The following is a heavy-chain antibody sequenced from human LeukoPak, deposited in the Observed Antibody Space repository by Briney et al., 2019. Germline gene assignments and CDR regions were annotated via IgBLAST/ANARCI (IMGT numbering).Heavy chain of an antibody. CDR2: IKGDGSHT. J-gene: IGHJ5*01. CDR3: VRDWDHFDFDS. V-gene: IGHV3-74*01. CDR1: GFTFSNYW. D-gene: IGHD3-9*01. Sequence: GGSLRLSCAASGFTFSNYWMHWVRQAPGKGLVWVSRIKGDGSHTIYADSVKGRFTISRNNAKNTLYLQMKSLRAEDTAVYYCVRDWDHFDFDSWGQGTLVTVSS.